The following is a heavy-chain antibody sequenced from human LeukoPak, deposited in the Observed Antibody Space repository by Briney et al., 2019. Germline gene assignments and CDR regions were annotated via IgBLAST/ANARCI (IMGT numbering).Heavy chain of an antibody. Sequence: GGSLRLSCAASGFTFSSYAMHWVRQAPGKGLEWVADISHDGSNKYYADSVKGRFTISRDNSKNTLYLQMNSLRAEDTAVYYCARGPGDYVSGYWGQGTLVTVSS. CDR1: GFTFSSYA. V-gene: IGHV3-30-3*01. J-gene: IGHJ4*02. CDR3: ARGPGDYVSGY. D-gene: IGHD4-17*01. CDR2: ISHDGSNK.